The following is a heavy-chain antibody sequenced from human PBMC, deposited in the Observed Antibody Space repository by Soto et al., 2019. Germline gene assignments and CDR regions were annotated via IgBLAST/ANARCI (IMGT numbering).Heavy chain of an antibody. CDR2: TFYRSQWYN. V-gene: IGHV6-1*01. Sequence: SQTRASDHDISGEGVSSNTAAWGWVRLSPARGLEWLGRTFYRSQWYNDYAESLKGRISVMVDTSKNHFSLQLSSVTPDDTAIYFCSREQFYTARGGYHYDGYFDSWRQGSRSTVSS. CDR1: GEGVSSNTAA. CDR3: SREQFYTARGGYHYDGYFDS. J-gene: IGHJ4*02. D-gene: IGHD2-21*02.